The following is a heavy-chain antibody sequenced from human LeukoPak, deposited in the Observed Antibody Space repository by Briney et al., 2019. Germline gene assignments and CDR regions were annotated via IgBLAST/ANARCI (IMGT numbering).Heavy chain of an antibody. Sequence: PGGSLRLSCAASGFLFDNYAMSWARQAPGKGLEWVSGISGSGGSTYYADSVKGRFTISRDNFKKTLFLQMNSLRAEDTAVYYCAKWNSITSYWNYFGMDVWGQGTTVTVSS. D-gene: IGHD1-1*01. V-gene: IGHV3-23*01. CDR3: AKWNSITSYWNYFGMDV. CDR1: GFLFDNYA. CDR2: ISGSGGST. J-gene: IGHJ6*02.